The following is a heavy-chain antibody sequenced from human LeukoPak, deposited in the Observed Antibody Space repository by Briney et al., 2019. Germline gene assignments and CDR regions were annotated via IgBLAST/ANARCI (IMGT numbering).Heavy chain of an antibody. Sequence: ASVKVSCKASGYTFTGFYIHWVRQAPGQGLEWMGWINPDRGGTNYAQKFQGRVTLTRDTSINTAYMELSGLTSDDTAMYYRVREDFVVIPAAMRGDYWGQGTLVIVSS. D-gene: IGHD2-2*01. V-gene: IGHV1-2*02. CDR3: VREDFVVIPAAMRGDY. CDR2: INPDRGGT. J-gene: IGHJ4*02. CDR1: GYTFTGFY.